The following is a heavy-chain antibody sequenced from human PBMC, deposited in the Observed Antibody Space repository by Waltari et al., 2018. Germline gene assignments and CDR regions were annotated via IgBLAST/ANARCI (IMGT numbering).Heavy chain of an antibody. V-gene: IGHV4-30-4*08. D-gene: IGHD3-16*01. CDR1: GGSISSGDYY. Sequence: QVQLQESGPGLVKPSQTLSLTCTVSGGSISSGDYYWSWIRQPPGKGLEWIGYIYYSGSTYYNPSLKSRVTISVDTSKNQFALKLSSVTAADTAVYYCARGPMITFGGVMMDYWGQGTLVTVSS. CDR2: IYYSGST. CDR3: ARGPMITFGGVMMDY. J-gene: IGHJ4*02.